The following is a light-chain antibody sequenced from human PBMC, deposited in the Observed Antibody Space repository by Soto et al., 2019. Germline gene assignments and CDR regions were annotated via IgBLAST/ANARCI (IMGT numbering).Light chain of an antibody. CDR2: GNS. CDR1: SSQIGAGYD. V-gene: IGLV1-40*01. CDR3: QSYDSSLSGYV. J-gene: IGLJ1*01. Sequence: QSVLTQPPPVSGAPGERVTISCTGSSSQIGAGYDVHWYQQLPGTAPKLLIYGNSNRPSGVPDRFSGSKSGTSASLAITGLQAEDEADYYCQSYDSSLSGYVFGTGTKVTVL.